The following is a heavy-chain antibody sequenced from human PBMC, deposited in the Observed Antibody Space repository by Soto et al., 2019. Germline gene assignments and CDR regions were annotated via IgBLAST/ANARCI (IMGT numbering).Heavy chain of an antibody. Sequence: EVQLVESGGGLVHPGGSLRLSCAASGFTFSSYWMHWVRQSPGKGLVWVSRIKSDGSSTSYADSVKGRFTIARDNAKNTICLQMNSLRAEDTAVYYCARGCSGGTCYRTGGDWGEGTLVTVSS. D-gene: IGHD2-15*01. J-gene: IGHJ4*02. CDR3: ARGCSGGTCYRTGGD. CDR1: GFTFSSYW. CDR2: IKSDGSST. V-gene: IGHV3-74*01.